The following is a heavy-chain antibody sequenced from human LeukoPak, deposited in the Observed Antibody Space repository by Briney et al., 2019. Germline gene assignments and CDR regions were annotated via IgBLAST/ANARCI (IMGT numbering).Heavy chain of an antibody. CDR1: GYTFTNYG. Sequence: ASVKVSCKASGYTFTNYGITWVRQAPGQGLEWMGWISAHNGNTYYAQKLQGRVTMTTDTSTSTAYMELRSLGSDDTAVYYCARSYSGYDEEDYWGQGTLVTVSS. J-gene: IGHJ4*02. CDR3: ARSYSGYDEEDY. D-gene: IGHD5-12*01. V-gene: IGHV1-18*04. CDR2: ISAHNGNT.